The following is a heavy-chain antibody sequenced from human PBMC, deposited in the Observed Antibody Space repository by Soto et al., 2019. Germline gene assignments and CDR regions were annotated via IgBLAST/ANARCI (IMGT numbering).Heavy chain of an antibody. CDR2: INAGNGNT. D-gene: IGHD3-22*01. J-gene: IGHJ4*02. CDR3: ARDIFSDYYDSSGYYFDY. CDR1: GYTFTSYV. V-gene: IGHV1-3*01. Sequence: ASVKVSCKASGYTFTSYVMHWVRQAPGQRLEWMGWINAGNGNTKYSQKYQGRVTITRDTSASTAYMELSSLRSEDTAVYYCARDIFSDYYDSSGYYFDYWGQGTLVTVSS.